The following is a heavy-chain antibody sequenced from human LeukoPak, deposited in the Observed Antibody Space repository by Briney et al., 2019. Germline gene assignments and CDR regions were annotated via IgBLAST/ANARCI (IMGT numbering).Heavy chain of an antibody. V-gene: IGHV4-59*12. CDR3: ARDFVVVVAATRLVYNWFDP. CDR2: IYYSGST. J-gene: IGHJ5*02. CDR1: GGSISSYY. Sequence: SETLSLTCTVSGGSISSYYWSWIRQPPGKGLEWIGYIYYSGSTNYNPSLKSRVTISVDTSKNQFSLKLSSVTAADTAVYYCARDFVVVVAATRLVYNWFDPWGQGTLVTVSS. D-gene: IGHD2-15*01.